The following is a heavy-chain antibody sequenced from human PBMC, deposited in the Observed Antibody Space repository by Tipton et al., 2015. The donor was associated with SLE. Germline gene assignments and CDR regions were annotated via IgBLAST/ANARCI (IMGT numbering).Heavy chain of an antibody. CDR2: INHSGST. Sequence: LRLSCAVYGGSFSGYYWSWIRQPPGKGLEWIGEINHSGSTHYNPSPKSRVTISVDTSKNQFSLKLSSVTAADTAVYYCARDLEWLFGWFDPWGQGTLVTVSS. D-gene: IGHD3-3*01. CDR1: GGSFSGYY. V-gene: IGHV4-34*01. CDR3: ARDLEWLFGWFDP. J-gene: IGHJ5*02.